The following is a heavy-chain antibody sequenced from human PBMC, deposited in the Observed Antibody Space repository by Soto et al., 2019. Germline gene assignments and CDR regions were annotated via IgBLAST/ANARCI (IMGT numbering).Heavy chain of an antibody. J-gene: IGHJ6*02. CDR2: IYWDDDK. V-gene: IGHV2-5*02. D-gene: IGHD3-10*01. CDR3: ARDSYGSGYGMAV. CDR1: GFSLTTRGVG. Sequence: QITLKESGPTLAKPTQTLTLTCTFSGFSLTTRGVGVGWIRQPPGKALEWLALIYWDDDKRHRPSLMSRLTITKDTSKTQVVLRMTDMDPVDTGTYYCARDSYGSGYGMAVWGQGTTVTFSS.